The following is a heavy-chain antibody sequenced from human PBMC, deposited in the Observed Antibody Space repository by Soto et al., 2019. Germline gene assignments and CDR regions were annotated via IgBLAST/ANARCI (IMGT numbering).Heavy chain of an antibody. V-gene: IGHV1-69*01. CDR3: ARGGKTYYYDSSGYYSLDY. J-gene: IGHJ4*02. D-gene: IGHD3-22*01. CDR1: GGTFSSYA. CDR2: IIPIFGTA. Sequence: QVQLVQSGAEVKKPGSSVKVSCKASGGTFSSYAISWVRQAPGQGLEWMGGIIPIFGTANYAQKFQGRVTITADESTSTAYMELSRLRSEDTAVYYCARGGKTYYYDSSGYYSLDYWGQGTLVTVSS.